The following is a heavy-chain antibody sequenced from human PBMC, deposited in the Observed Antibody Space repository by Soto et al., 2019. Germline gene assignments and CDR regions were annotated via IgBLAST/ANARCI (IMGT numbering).Heavy chain of an antibody. J-gene: IGHJ5*02. CDR1: GGAISGYY. CDR2: IYSSGST. D-gene: IGHD6-13*01. Sequence: SETLSLTCTVTGGAISGYYWTWIRQSDGEGLEWIGRIYSSGSTNYNPSLKSRVTISLDTSMNYFSLRLSSVTAADTAVYYCATGQQFSDWFDAWGQGTLVTVSS. CDR3: ATGQQFSDWFDA. V-gene: IGHV4-4*07.